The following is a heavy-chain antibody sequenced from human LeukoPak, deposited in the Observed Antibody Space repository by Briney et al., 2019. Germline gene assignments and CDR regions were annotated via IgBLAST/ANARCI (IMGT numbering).Heavy chain of an antibody. D-gene: IGHD6-19*01. Sequence: PGGSLRLSCAASGFTSRSYEMNWVRQAAGKGLEWVSYISSSGSSVYYADSVKGGFTISRDNAKNSLQLQMNSLRVEDTAVYYCARYPYSSGWNGIRQDDWGQGTLVTVSS. CDR2: ISSSGSSV. J-gene: IGHJ4*02. CDR3: ARYPYSSGWNGIRQDD. V-gene: IGHV3-48*03. CDR1: GFTSRSYE.